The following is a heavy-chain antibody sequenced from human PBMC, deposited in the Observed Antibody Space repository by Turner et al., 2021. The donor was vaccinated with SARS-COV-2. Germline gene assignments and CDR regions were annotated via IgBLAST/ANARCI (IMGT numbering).Heavy chain of an antibody. J-gene: IGHJ6*02. V-gene: IGHV1-69*01. CDR1: GGTFSSYV. D-gene: IGHD1-26*01. Sequence: EVKKPGSSVKVSCKASGGTFSSYVISWVRQAPGQGLEWVGGVIPIFGTPNYAQKFQGRVTITADESTSTAYMELSSLRIEDTAVYYCARVYSGSYYGGYYYYGMDVWGQGTTVTVSS. CDR2: VIPIFGTP. CDR3: ARVYSGSYYGGYYYYGMDV.